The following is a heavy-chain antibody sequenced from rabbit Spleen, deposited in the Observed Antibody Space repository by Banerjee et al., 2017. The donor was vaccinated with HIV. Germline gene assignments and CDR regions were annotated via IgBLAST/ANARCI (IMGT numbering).Heavy chain of an antibody. V-gene: IGHV1S7*01. CDR3: ARDTGSSFSSYGMDL. CDR1: GFTLSSYY. J-gene: IGHJ6*01. D-gene: IGHD8-1*01. Sequence: HLKESGGGLVQPGGSLKLSCTASGFTLSSYYMNWVRQAPGKGLEWIGYIDPVFGITYYASWVNGRFTISSHNAQNTLYLQLNSLTAADTATYFCARDTGSSFSSYGMDLWGPGTLVTVS. CDR2: IDPVFGIT.